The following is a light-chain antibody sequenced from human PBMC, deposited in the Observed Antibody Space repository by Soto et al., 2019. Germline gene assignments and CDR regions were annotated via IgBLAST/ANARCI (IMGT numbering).Light chain of an antibody. V-gene: IGKV1-6*01. Sequence: AIQMTQSPSSVSASVGDRVTITCRASQGIRNELGWYQQKPGKAPKLLIYSASSLQSGVPSRFSGSGSGTDFILTISGLQPEEFATDYCQQYNTWTCGQGTKVEIK. CDR3: QQYNTWT. CDR1: QGIRNE. J-gene: IGKJ1*01. CDR2: SAS.